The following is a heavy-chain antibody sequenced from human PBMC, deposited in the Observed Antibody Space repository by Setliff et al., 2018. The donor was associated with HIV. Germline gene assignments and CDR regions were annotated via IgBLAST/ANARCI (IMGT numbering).Heavy chain of an antibody. D-gene: IGHD3-22*01. Sequence: PSETLSLTCTVSGDFFSSDYYWGWIRQSPGNGLEWIGSFYETGYTYYKPSLKSRVISSLDPSKNHLSLRLRAVPAADTAVYYCARDLDSSGYFNSLKYWGKGTLVTVSS. CDR2: FYETGYT. CDR3: ARDLDSSGYFNSLKY. CDR1: GDFFSSDYY. V-gene: IGHV4-38-2*02. J-gene: IGHJ4*02.